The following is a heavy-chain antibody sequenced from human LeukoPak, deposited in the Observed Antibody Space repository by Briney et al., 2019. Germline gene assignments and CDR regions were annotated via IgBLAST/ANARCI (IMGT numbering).Heavy chain of an antibody. CDR3: ASLLEWLLEAGPVDAFDI. CDR2: INPNSGGT. Sequence: ASVKVSCKASGYTFTGYYMHWVRQAPGQGLEWMGWINPNSGGTNYAQKFQGRVTMTRDTSISTAYMELSRLRSDDTAVYYCASLLEWLLEAGPVDAFDIWGQGTMVTVSS. V-gene: IGHV1-2*02. CDR1: GYTFTGYY. D-gene: IGHD3-3*01. J-gene: IGHJ3*02.